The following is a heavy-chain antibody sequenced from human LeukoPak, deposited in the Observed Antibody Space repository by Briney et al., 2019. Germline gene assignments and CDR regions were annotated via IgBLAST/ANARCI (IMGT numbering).Heavy chain of an antibody. V-gene: IGHV4-34*01. CDR3: ARWRSDGYNYFDY. D-gene: IGHD5-18*01. CDR1: GGSFSGYY. Sequence: PSETLSLTCAVYGGSFSGYYWSWIRQPPGKGLEWIGEINHSGSTHYNPSLKSRVTISVDTSKNQFSLKLSCVTAAETAVYYCARWRSDGYNYFDYWGQGTLVTVSS. J-gene: IGHJ4*02. CDR2: INHSGST.